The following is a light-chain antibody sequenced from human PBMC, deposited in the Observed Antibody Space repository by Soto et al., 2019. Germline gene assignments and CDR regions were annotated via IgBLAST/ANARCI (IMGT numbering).Light chain of an antibody. CDR3: LQDYNYPRT. V-gene: IGKV1-6*01. CDR1: QDIGKD. CDR2: EAS. Sequence: AIQMTQSPSSLSASVGDRVTLTCRASQDIGKDLGWYQQKPGEAPKLLIFEASTVQTGVPSRFSGSGSGTDFTLTISSLQPEDFATYFCLQDYNYPRTFGQGTKVALK. J-gene: IGKJ1*01.